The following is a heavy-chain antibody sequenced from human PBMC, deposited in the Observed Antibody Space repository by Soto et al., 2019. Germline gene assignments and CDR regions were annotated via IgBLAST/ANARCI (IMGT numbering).Heavy chain of an antibody. V-gene: IGHV3-43*01. CDR3: SADPVGTKCFHQ. CDR1: EFTSFDYT. J-gene: IGHJ1*01. D-gene: IGHD1-26*01. Sequence: VHVVASGGIVVQPGGSLRLSCALSEFTSFDYTIHWVRQAPGKGLEWVSRVTRDGGYTFYEDSVKGRFTVTRDNSNKASYLQMNSLRTEDTAFYYCSADPVGTKCFHQWGQCTMVTVSS. CDR2: VTRDGGYT.